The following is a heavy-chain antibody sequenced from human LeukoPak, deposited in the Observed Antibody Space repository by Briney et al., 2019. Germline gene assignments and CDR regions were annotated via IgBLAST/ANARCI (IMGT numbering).Heavy chain of an antibody. CDR1: GFTFSSYG. Sequence: PGRSLRLSCAASGFTFSSYGMHWVRQAPGKGLEWVAVIWYDGSNKYYADSVKGRSTISRDNSKNTLYLQMNSLRAEDTAVYYCARDSGDYFDYWGQGTLVTVSS. J-gene: IGHJ4*02. V-gene: IGHV3-33*01. D-gene: IGHD6-19*01. CDR3: ARDSGDYFDY. CDR2: IWYDGSNK.